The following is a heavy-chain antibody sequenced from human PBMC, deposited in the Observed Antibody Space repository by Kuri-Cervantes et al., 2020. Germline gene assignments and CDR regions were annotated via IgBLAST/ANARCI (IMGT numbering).Heavy chain of an antibody. CDR2: ISAYNGDT. V-gene: IGHV1-18*01. D-gene: IGHD3-22*01. CDR3: ARDMYYYDSSGHYLPRGNDY. CDR1: GYTFTSYG. Sequence: ASVKVSCKASGYTFTSYGISWVRQAPGQGLEWMGWISAYNGDTNYAQKLQGRVTMTTDTSTSTAYMELRSLRSDDTAVYYCARDMYYYDSSGHYLPRGNDYWGQGTLVTVSS. J-gene: IGHJ4*02.